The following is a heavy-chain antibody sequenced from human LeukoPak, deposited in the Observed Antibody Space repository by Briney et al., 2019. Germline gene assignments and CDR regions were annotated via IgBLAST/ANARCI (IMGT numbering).Heavy chain of an antibody. V-gene: IGHV3-30*18. CDR2: ISYNGHNK. J-gene: IGHJ3*02. D-gene: IGHD5-18*01. CDR3: AKDPGMAVYSYGYDAFDI. CDR1: GFTFSSYG. Sequence: GGSLRLSCVASGFTFSSYGMHWVRQAPGKGLEWVAVISYNGHNKYSADSVKGRFTISRDNSKNTLYLQMNSLRAEDTAIYYCAKDPGMAVYSYGYDAFDIWGQGTMVTVSS.